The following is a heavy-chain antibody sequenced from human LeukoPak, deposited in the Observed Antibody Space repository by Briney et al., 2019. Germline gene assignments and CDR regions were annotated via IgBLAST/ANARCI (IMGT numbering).Heavy chain of an antibody. J-gene: IGHJ4*02. Sequence: GGSLRLSRAASGFSLSNYVMNWVRQAPGKGLEWVLGISGGGDGTYYADSVKGRFTISRDNSKNTLHLQINSLRAEDTAIYYCAKEFWYSSSSAFEHWGQGVLVTVSS. CDR1: GFSLSNYV. D-gene: IGHD6-6*01. CDR2: ISGGGDGT. CDR3: AKEFWYSSSSAFEH. V-gene: IGHV3-23*01.